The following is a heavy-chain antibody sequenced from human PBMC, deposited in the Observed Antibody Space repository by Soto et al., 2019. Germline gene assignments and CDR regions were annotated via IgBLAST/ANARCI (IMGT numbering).Heavy chain of an antibody. CDR3: ARDRDTVTTGHYYYGMDV. J-gene: IGHJ6*02. CDR1: GFTFSSYA. CDR2: ISYDGSNK. Sequence: GESLKISCAASGFTFSSYAMHWVRQAPGKGLEWVAVISYDGSNKYYADSVKGRFTISRDNSKNTLYLQMNSLRAEDTAVYYCARDRDTVTTGHYYYGMDVWGQGTTVTVSS. V-gene: IGHV3-30*04. D-gene: IGHD4-17*01.